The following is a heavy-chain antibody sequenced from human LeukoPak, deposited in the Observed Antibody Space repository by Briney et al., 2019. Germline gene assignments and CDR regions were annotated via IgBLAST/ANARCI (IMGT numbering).Heavy chain of an antibody. CDR1: GFTSSSYA. V-gene: IGHV3-30*04. CDR2: ISYDGSNK. J-gene: IGHJ4*02. CDR3: ARDASMVRGAFDY. Sequence: GGSLRLSCAASGFTSSSYAMHWVRQAPGKGQEWVAIISYDGSNKYYADSVKGRFTISRDNSKNTLYLQMNSLRAEDTALYYCARDASMVRGAFDYWGQGTLVTVSS. D-gene: IGHD3-10*01.